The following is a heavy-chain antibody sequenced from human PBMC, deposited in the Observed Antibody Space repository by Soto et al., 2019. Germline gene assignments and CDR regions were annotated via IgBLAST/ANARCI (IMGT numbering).Heavy chain of an antibody. CDR2: IYYSGST. Sequence: SETLSLTCTVSGGSISSYYWSWIRQPPGKGLEWIGYIYYSGSTNYNPSLKSRVTISVDTSKNQFSLKLSSVTAADTAVYYCARAHYAGKSLSYYYGMDVWGQGTTVTVSS. D-gene: IGHD6-13*01. CDR3: ARAHYAGKSLSYYYGMDV. J-gene: IGHJ6*02. CDR1: GGSISSYY. V-gene: IGHV4-59*01.